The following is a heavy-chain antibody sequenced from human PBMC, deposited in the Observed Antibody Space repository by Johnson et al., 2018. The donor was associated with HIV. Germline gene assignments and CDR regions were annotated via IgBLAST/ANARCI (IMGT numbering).Heavy chain of an antibody. CDR3: AKEFPTRGPFDI. CDR1: GFTFSSYA. J-gene: IGHJ3*02. V-gene: IGHV3-23*04. D-gene: IGHD1-26*01. Sequence: VQLVESGGGLVQPGGSLRLSCAASGFTFSSYAMSWVRQAPGQGLAWVSAISGRNKYYADSVKGRFTIPRDNSKNTLDLQMNSLRAEDTAVYYCAKEFPTRGPFDIWGQGTMVTVSS. CDR2: ISGRNK.